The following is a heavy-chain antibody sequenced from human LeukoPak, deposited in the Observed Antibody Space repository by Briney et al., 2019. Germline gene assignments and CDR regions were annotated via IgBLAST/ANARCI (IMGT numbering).Heavy chain of an antibody. CDR1: GFSVTRKY. J-gene: IGHJ4*02. CDR3: ATEGGENCTFDC. D-gene: IGHD2-21*01. V-gene: IGHV3-53*05. CDR2: IHSGGST. Sequence: GPSLTPSWASDGFSVTRKYMSWVRQAPKSGVGWGSLIHSGGSTCYADSVQGRFTISTDKYKSMLYLQMNSLKDEDTAIYYCATEGGENCTFDCWGQGTLVTVSA.